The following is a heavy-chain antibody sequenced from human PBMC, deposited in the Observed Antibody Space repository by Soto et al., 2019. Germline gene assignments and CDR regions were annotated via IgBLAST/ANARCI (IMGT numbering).Heavy chain of an antibody. Sequence: EVQLVESGGGLVKPGGSLRLSCAASGFTFSSYSMNWVRQAPGKGLEWVSSISSSSSYIYYADSVKGRFTISRDNAKNSLYLQMNSLRAEDTAVYYCAGASYSGSYFGAFDIWGQGTMVTVSS. CDR3: AGASYSGSYFGAFDI. J-gene: IGHJ3*02. V-gene: IGHV3-21*01. CDR1: GFTFSSYS. CDR2: ISSSSSYI. D-gene: IGHD1-26*01.